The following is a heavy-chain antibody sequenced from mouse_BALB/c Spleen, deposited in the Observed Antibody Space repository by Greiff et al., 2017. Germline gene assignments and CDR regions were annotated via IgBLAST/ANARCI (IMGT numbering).Heavy chain of an antibody. V-gene: IGHV14-4*02. CDR2: IDPENGDT. CDR1: GFNIKDYY. J-gene: IGHJ2*01. D-gene: IGHD1-1*01. Sequence: VQLQQSGAELVRSGASVKLSCTASGFNIKDYYMHWVKQRPEQGLEWIGWIDPENGDTEYAPKFQGKATMTADTSSHTAYLQLSSLTSEDTAVYYCNAGTPYYYVSSSFDYWGQGTTLTVSS. CDR3: NAGTPYYYVSSSFDY.